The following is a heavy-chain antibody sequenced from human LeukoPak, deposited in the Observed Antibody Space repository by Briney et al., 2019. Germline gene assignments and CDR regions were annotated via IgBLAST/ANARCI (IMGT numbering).Heavy chain of an antibody. CDR2: IIPIFGTA. V-gene: IGHV1-69*13. D-gene: IGHD4-23*01. J-gene: IGHJ5*02. CDR3: ARVTLPLNWFDP. CDR1: GGTFSSYA. Sequence: GASVTVSCTASGGTFSSYAISWVRQAPGQGLEWMGGIIPIFGTANYAQKFQGRVTITADESTSTAYMELSSLRSEDTAVYYCARVTLPLNWFDPWGQGTLVTVSS.